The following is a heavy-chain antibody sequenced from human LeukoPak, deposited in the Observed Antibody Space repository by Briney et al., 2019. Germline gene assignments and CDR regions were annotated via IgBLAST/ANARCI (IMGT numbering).Heavy chain of an antibody. Sequence: SGGSLRLSCAASGFTFSRYGMHWVRQAPGKGLEWVAVISYDGSDKYYADAVKGRFTICSDNAKNTLYLQMDSLRAEDTAVYYCAKDGSGVVAASDWGQGTLVTVSS. J-gene: IGHJ4*02. V-gene: IGHV3-30*18. CDR3: AKDGSGVVAASD. CDR2: ISYDGSDK. D-gene: IGHD2-15*01. CDR1: GFTFSRYG.